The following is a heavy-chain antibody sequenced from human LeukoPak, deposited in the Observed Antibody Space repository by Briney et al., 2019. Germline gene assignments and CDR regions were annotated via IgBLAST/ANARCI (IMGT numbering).Heavy chain of an antibody. CDR2: IYYTGST. Sequence: SETLSLTCTVSGGSISRDYWSWIRQPPGKGLEWIGYIYYTGSTNYNPSLKSRVTISVQTSKNQFSLKLSSVTAADTAVYYCARGLNRNDYGDYGYWGQGTLVTVSS. CDR3: ARGLNRNDYGDYGY. J-gene: IGHJ4*02. V-gene: IGHV4-59*01. CDR1: GGSISRDY. D-gene: IGHD4-17*01.